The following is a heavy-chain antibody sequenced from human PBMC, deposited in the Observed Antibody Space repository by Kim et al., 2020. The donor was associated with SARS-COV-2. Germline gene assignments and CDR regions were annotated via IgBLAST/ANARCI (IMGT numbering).Heavy chain of an antibody. CDR1: GFTFSSYG. CDR2: ISYDGSKK. J-gene: IGHJ4*02. CDR3: AKDRATYYYDSSGNPDY. Sequence: GGSLRLSCAASGFTFSSYGMHWVRQAPGKGLEWVAVISYDGSKKYYVDSVKGRFTISRDNSKNTLYLQMNSLRAEDTALYYCAKDRATYYYDSSGNPDYWGQGTLVTVSS. V-gene: IGHV3-30*18. D-gene: IGHD3-22*01.